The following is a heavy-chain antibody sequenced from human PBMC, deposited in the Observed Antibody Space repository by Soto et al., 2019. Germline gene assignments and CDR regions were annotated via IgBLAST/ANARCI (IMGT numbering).Heavy chain of an antibody. V-gene: IGHV4-59*01. CDR3: ARHFDSGTWPLDY. CDR2: ISYNGNT. D-gene: IGHD3-10*01. Sequence: QVQLQKSGPGLVKPSETLSLTCTVSGGSIRNYYWSWLRQPPGKGLEWIGFISYNGNTKYNPSLMGRVTISLDTSKNYFSLRLRSLTAADTALYYCARHFDSGTWPLDYWGQGILVTVSS. J-gene: IGHJ4*02. CDR1: GGSIRNYY.